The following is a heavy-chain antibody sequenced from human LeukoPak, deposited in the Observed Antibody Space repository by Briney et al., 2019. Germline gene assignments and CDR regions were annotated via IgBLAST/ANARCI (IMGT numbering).Heavy chain of an antibody. D-gene: IGHD5-18*01. CDR3: AREDVDTAMVTKLDY. Sequence: PSETLSLTCAVSGGSFSGYYWSWIRQPPGKGLEWIGEINHSGSTKYNPSLKSRVTISVDTSKNQFSLKLSSVTAADTAVYYCAREDVDTAMVTKLDYWGQGTLVTVSS. CDR1: GGSFSGYY. V-gene: IGHV4-34*01. CDR2: INHSGST. J-gene: IGHJ4*02.